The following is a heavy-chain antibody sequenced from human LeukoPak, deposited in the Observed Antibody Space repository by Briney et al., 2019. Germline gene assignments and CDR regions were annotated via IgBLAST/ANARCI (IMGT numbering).Heavy chain of an antibody. CDR3: ARHERSIDAFDI. D-gene: IGHD6-6*01. V-gene: IGHV3-21*01. CDR2: ISSSSSYI. CDR1: GFTFSSYS. J-gene: IGHJ3*02. Sequence: GGSLRLSCAASGFTFSSYSMNWVRQAPGKGLEWVSSISSSSSYIYYADSVKGRFTISRDNAKNSLYLQMNSLRAEDTAVYYCARHERSIDAFDIWGQGTMATVSS.